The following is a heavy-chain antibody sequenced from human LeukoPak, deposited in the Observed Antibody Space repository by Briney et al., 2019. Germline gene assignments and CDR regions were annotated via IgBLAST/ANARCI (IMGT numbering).Heavy chain of an antibody. J-gene: IGHJ4*02. V-gene: IGHV4-30-4*01. Sequence: SETLPLTCTVSGGSISSDNYYWSWVRQPPGKGLEWIGYIYYSGSTYYNPSLKSRVSISVDTSKNQFSLKLSSVTAADTAVYYCARVDCTSTSCYHLTYWGQGALVTVSS. CDR2: IYYSGST. CDR3: ARVDCTSTSCYHLTY. CDR1: GGSISSDNYY. D-gene: IGHD2-2*01.